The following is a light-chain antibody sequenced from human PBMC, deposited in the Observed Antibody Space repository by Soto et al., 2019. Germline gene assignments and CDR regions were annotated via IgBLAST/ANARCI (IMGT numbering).Light chain of an antibody. J-gene: IGLJ1*01. CDR2: EVN. V-gene: IGLV2-8*01. CDR1: SSDFGGYNY. Sequence: QSVLTQPPSASGSPGQSVSISCTGTSSDFGGYNYVSWYQQHTGKAPKLMIYEVNKRPSGVPDRFSGYKSGNTASLTVSGLQADDEADYYCSSSAGSSNVFGTGTKVTLL. CDR3: SSSAGSSNV.